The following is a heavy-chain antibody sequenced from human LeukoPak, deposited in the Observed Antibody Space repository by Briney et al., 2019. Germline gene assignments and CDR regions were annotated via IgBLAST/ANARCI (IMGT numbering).Heavy chain of an antibody. D-gene: IGHD6-19*01. CDR2: IYTSGST. Sequence: SETLSLTCTASGGSISSYYWSWIRQPAGKGLEWIGRIYTSGSTNYNPSLKSRVTMSVDTSKNQFSLKLSSVTAADTAVYYCARDIQQWLDRDAFDIWGQGTMVTVSS. J-gene: IGHJ3*02. CDR3: ARDIQQWLDRDAFDI. V-gene: IGHV4-4*07. CDR1: GGSISSYY.